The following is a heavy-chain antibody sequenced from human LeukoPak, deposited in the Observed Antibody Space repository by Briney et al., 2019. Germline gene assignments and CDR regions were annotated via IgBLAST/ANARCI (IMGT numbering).Heavy chain of an antibody. V-gene: IGHV1-2*02. Sequence: ASVKVSCKAYGYTFTGYYMHWVRQAPGQGLEWMGWFNPNGGGTNYAQNFQGRVTMTRDTSINAAYMELSSLRSDDTAVYYCAFSGIYGVYWGQGTLVTVSS. J-gene: IGHJ4*02. CDR2: FNPNGGGT. CDR3: AFSGIYGVY. CDR1: GYTFTGYY. D-gene: IGHD3-10*01.